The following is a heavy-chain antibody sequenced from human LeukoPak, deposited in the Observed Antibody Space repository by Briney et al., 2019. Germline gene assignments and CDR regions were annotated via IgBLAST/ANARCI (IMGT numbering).Heavy chain of an antibody. CDR2: IWYDGSNK. CDR3: ARDHYYDSSGYSDY. CDR1: GFTFSSYG. D-gene: IGHD3-22*01. Sequence: PGRSLRLSCAASGFTFSSYGMHWVRQAPGKGLEWVAVIWYDGSNKYYADSVKGRFTISRDNSKNTLYLQMNSLRAEDTAGYYCARDHYYDSSGYSDYWGQGTLVTVSS. J-gene: IGHJ4*02. V-gene: IGHV3-33*01.